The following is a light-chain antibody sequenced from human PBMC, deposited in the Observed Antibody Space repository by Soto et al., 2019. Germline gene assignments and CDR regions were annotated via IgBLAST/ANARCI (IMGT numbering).Light chain of an antibody. CDR2: AIS. V-gene: IGKV1-6*01. Sequence: AIQMTHSPSSLSASVLYIVTITFRSSQAIRNDLGWYQQKPGKAPRLLIYAISSLHTGVPSRFSGSGSGTDFTLTISSLQPEDFATYYCQKYNSYSGTFGQGTKVDIK. CDR1: QAIRND. J-gene: IGKJ1*01. CDR3: QKYNSYSGT.